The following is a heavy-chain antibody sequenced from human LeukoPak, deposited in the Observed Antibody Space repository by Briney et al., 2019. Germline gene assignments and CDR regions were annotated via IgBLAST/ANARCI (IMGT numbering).Heavy chain of an antibody. V-gene: IGHV3-21*01. D-gene: IGHD6-19*01. CDR1: GFTFSSYS. CDR2: ISGSSTYI. J-gene: IGHJ4*02. Sequence: GGSLRLSCAASGFTFSSYSMNWVRQTPGKGLDRISSISGSSTYIYYADSVKGRFTISRDNAKNSLYLQMNSLRAEDTAVYYCARALEPSIAVIDYWGQGTLVTVSS. CDR3: ARALEPSIAVIDY.